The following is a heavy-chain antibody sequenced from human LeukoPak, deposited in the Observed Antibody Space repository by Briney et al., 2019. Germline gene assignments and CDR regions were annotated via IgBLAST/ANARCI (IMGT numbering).Heavy chain of an antibody. CDR3: AKGNEMVAAAGTDY. Sequence: GGSLRLSCAVSGVTFSSYAMSWVRQAPGKGLEWVSAISGSGGSTYYADSVKGRFTISRDNSKNTLYLQMNSLRAEDTAVYYCAKGNEMVAAAGTDYWGQGTLVTVSS. CDR2: ISGSGGST. D-gene: IGHD6-13*01. CDR1: GVTFSSYA. J-gene: IGHJ4*02. V-gene: IGHV3-23*01.